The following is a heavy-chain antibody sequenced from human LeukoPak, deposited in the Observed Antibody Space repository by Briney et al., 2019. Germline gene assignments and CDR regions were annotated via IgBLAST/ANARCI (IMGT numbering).Heavy chain of an antibody. Sequence: ASMKVSCKVSKYTLTELSMHWVRQAPGKGLEWMGGFDPEHGKTVYAQTFQGRVTMTEDTSTGTAYMELRSLRSEDTAVYYCARGDYCGGDCWYGVYWGQGTLVTVSS. D-gene: IGHD2-21*02. CDR1: KYTLTELS. V-gene: IGHV1-24*01. J-gene: IGHJ4*02. CDR2: FDPEHGKT. CDR3: ARGDYCGGDCWYGVY.